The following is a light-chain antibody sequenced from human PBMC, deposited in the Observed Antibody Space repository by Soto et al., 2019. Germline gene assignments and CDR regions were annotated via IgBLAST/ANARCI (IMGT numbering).Light chain of an antibody. Sequence: DIQMTQSPSSLSASVGDRVTITCRASQGIIDYVAWFQQKPGKAPKLLIYGASTLQSWVPSRFSGSGAGTDFTLTISTLQPEDAATYYCQKYNPAPQTFGPGTKVEIK. CDR3: QKYNPAPQT. V-gene: IGKV1-27*01. CDR1: QGIIDY. J-gene: IGKJ1*01. CDR2: GAS.